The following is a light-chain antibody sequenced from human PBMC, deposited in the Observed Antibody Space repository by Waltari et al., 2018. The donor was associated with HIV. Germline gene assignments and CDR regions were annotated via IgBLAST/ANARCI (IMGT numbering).Light chain of an antibody. CDR3: SSFADRDGFYVL. CDR1: NSDIGSYDY. J-gene: IGLJ2*01. Sequence: QSALTQPPSASGSPGQSVTLSCTGSNSDIGSYDYVSWYQLHPGKAPKLVISEVTKRTSGVSDRFSGAKAANTAFLTVSGLQAEDDADYYCSSFADRDGFYVLFGGGTRLTVL. V-gene: IGLV2-8*01. CDR2: EVT.